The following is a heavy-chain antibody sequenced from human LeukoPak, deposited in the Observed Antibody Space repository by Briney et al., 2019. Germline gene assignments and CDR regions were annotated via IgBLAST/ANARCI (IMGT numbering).Heavy chain of an antibody. D-gene: IGHD7-27*01. V-gene: IGHV3-21*01. CDR1: GFIFSNSN. J-gene: IGHJ4*02. CDR2: ISSSSSYI. CDR3: ARRTGDCFDY. Sequence: GGSLRLSCAASGFIFSNSNINWVRQAPGKGLEWVSSISSSSSYISYADSVKGRFTISRDNAKTSLYLQMNSLRAEDTAVYYCARRTGDCFDYWGQGTLVTASS.